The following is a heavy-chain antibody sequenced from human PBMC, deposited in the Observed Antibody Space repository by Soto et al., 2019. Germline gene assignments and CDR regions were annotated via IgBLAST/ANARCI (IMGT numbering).Heavy chain of an antibody. J-gene: IGHJ4*02. CDR2: MNPNSGNT. CDR1: GYTFTNYD. Sequence: ASVKVSCKASGYTFTNYDINWVRQATGQGLEYLGWMNPNSGNTGYVQKFQGRVTMTRNTSISTAYMELSSLRSEDTAIYYCAKDLTTFYFGSGSPKPPEIWGQGTLVTVSS. D-gene: IGHD3-10*01. CDR3: AKDLTTFYFGSGSPKPPEI. V-gene: IGHV1-8*01.